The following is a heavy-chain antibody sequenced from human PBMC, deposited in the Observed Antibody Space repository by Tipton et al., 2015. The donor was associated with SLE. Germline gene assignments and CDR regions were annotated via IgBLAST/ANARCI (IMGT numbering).Heavy chain of an antibody. CDR2: INHSGNT. CDR1: GGSISTTTNY. CDR3: ARGLFPWELFY. Sequence: LRLSCTVSGGSISTTTNYWGWIRQSPGKGLEWIGEINHSGNTNFNPSLKSRVTISVDTSKNQFSLKLSSVTAADTAVYYCARGLFPWELFYWGQGTLVTVSS. V-gene: IGHV4-39*07. D-gene: IGHD1-26*01. J-gene: IGHJ4*02.